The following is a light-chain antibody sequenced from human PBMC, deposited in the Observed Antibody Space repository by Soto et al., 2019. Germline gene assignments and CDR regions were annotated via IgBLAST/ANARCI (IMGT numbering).Light chain of an antibody. CDR1: QNIRSR. CDR3: QQSYSTSWT. J-gene: IGKJ1*01. CDR2: DAS. V-gene: IGKV1-39*01. Sequence: DFQMTQSPSTLSASVGDRVTITCRASQNIRSRLAWYQQKPGQAPRLLIYDASNRATGIPARFSGSGSGTDFTLTISSLQPEDFATYYCQQSYSTSWTFGQGTKVDIK.